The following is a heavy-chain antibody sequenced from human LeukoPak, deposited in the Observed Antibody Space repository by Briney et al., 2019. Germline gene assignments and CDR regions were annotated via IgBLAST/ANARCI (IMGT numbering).Heavy chain of an antibody. CDR2: ISGSGGST. J-gene: IGHJ6*02. Sequence: PGGSLRLSWAASGFTFSSYAMSWVRQAPGKGLEWVSAISGSGGSTYYADSVKGRFTISRDKSKNTLYLQMNSLRAEDTAVYYCAKALGYCSSTSCFPRYGMDVWGQGTTVTVSS. CDR1: GFTFSSYA. D-gene: IGHD2-2*01. CDR3: AKALGYCSSTSCFPRYGMDV. V-gene: IGHV3-23*01.